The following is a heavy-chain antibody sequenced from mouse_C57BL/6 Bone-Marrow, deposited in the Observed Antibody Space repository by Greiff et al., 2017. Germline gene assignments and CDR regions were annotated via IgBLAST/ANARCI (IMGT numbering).Heavy chain of an antibody. D-gene: IGHD2-5*01. CDR3: ARRAYYSNYGFAY. CDR1: GYTFTSYW. J-gene: IGHJ3*01. Sequence: QVQLKQPGAELVMPGASVKLSCKASGYTFTSYWMHWVKQRPGQGLEWIGEIDPSDSYTNYNQKFKGKSTLTVDKSSSTAYMQLSSLTSEDSAVYYCARRAYYSNYGFAYWGQGTLVTVSA. CDR2: IDPSDSYT. V-gene: IGHV1-69*01.